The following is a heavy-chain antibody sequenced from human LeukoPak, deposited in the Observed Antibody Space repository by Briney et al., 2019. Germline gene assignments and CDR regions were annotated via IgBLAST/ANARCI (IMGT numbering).Heavy chain of an antibody. CDR1: GFTFSSYE. CDR3: ARATTYDILTGYSDY. J-gene: IGHJ4*02. D-gene: IGHD3-9*01. V-gene: IGHV3-48*03. CDR2: ISSSGSTI. Sequence: GGSLRLSCAASGFTFSSYEMNWVRQAPGKGLEWVSYISSSGSTIYYADSVKGRFTISRDNAKKSLYLQMNSLRAEDTAIYYCARATTYDILTGYSDYWGQGTLVTVSS.